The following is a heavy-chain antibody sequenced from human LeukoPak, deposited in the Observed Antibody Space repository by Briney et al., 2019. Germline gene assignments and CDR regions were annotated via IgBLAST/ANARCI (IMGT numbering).Heavy chain of an antibody. D-gene: IGHD5-12*01. J-gene: IGHJ3*02. CDR2: IYYSGST. V-gene: IGHV4-59*12. CDR3: AREGRGGYDIYDAFDI. Sequence: SETLSLTCTVSGGSISSYYWSWIRQPPGKGLEWIGYIYYSGSTNYNPSLKSRVTISVDTSKNQFSLKLSSVTAADTAVYYCAREGRGGYDIYDAFDIWGQGTMVTVSS. CDR1: GGSISSYY.